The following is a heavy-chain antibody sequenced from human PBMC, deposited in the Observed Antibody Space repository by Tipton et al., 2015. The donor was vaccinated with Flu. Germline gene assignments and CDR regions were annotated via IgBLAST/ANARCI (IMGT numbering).Heavy chain of an antibody. Sequence: TLSLTCTVSGGSISTYSWSWIRQPPGKGLEWIASIYYSGSTYYNPSLRSRAIMSVDTSKNQFSLKVSSVTAADTAVYYCARLGYSGYDFDYWGQGMLVTVSS. CDR1: GGSISTYS. CDR2: IYYSGST. CDR3: ARLGYSGYDFDY. V-gene: IGHV4-59*12. J-gene: IGHJ4*02. D-gene: IGHD5-12*01.